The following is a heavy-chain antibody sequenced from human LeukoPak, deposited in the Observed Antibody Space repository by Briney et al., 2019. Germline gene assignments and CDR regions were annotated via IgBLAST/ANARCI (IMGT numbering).Heavy chain of an antibody. V-gene: IGHV1-2*02. D-gene: IGHD3-22*01. Sequence: ASVKVSCKASGYTFTGYYMHWERQAPGQGLEWMGWINPNSGGTNYAQKFQGRVTMTRDTSISTAYMELSRLRSDDTAVYYCAYDSSGYDYYFDYWGQGTLVTVSS. J-gene: IGHJ4*02. CDR3: AYDSSGYDYYFDY. CDR2: INPNSGGT. CDR1: GYTFTGYY.